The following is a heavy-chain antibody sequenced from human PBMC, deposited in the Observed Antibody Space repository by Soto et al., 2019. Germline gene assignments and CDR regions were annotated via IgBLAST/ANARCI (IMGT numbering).Heavy chain of an antibody. CDR1: GGSISGYY. J-gene: IGHJ5*02. D-gene: IGHD3-10*01. CDR2: LYNDGST. Sequence: PSETLSLTCTVSGGSISGYYWSWIRRPPGKGLEWIGYLYNDGSTNYNPSLKSRVTISVDTSKTQFSLRLSSVTAADTAVYYCTKVTGANWFDPWGQGTLVTVSS. CDR3: TKVTGANWFDP. V-gene: IGHV4-59*01.